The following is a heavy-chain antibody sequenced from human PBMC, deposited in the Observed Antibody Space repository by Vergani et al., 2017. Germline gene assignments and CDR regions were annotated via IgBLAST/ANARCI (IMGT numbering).Heavy chain of an antibody. D-gene: IGHD3-3*01. V-gene: IGHV3-23*01. CDR1: GFTFSSYA. CDR2: ISGSGGST. J-gene: IGHJ6*03. CDR3: AKICLYLRFLECLGYMDV. Sequence: EVQLLESGGGLVQPGGSLRLSCAASGFTFSSYAMSWVRQAPGKGLEWVSAISGSGGSTYYAESVKGRFTISRDNSKNTLYLQMNSLRAEDTAVYYCAKICLYLRFLECLGYMDVWGKGTTVTVSS.